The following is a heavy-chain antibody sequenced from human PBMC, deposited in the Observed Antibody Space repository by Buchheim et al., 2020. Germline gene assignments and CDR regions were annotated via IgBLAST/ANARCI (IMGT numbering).Heavy chain of an antibody. V-gene: IGHV3-21*01. Sequence: EVQLVESGGGLVKPGGSLRLSRAASGFTFSSYSMNWVRQAPGKGLEWVSSISSSSSYIYYADSVKGRFTISRDNAKNSLYLQMNSLRAEDTAVYYCASITVTSLWYFDLWGRGTL. CDR1: GFTFSSYS. CDR2: ISSSSSYI. J-gene: IGHJ2*01. D-gene: IGHD4-17*01. CDR3: ASITVTSLWYFDL.